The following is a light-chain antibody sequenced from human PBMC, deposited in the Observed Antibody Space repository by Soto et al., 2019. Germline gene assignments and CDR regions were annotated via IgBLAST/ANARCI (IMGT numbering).Light chain of an antibody. J-gene: IGLJ1*01. Sequence: QSVLTQPASVSGSPGQSITISCTGTNSDVGGHNYVSWYQQHPGKAPELMIYEVSHRPSGVSNRFSGSKSDNTASLTISGLQAEDEADYYCSSYTSISTLYVFGTGTKVTVL. CDR2: EVS. CDR1: NSDVGGHNY. CDR3: SSYTSISTLYV. V-gene: IGLV2-14*01.